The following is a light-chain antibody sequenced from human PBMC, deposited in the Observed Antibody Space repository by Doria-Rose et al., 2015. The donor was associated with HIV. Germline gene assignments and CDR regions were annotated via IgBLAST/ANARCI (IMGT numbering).Light chain of an antibody. CDR2: KAS. V-gene: IGKV1-5*03. Sequence: MTQSPSTLSASVGDRVTITCRASQSISNWLAWYQQKPGQAPKLLIYKASTLQSWVPSRFRGSGSGTEFTLTINSLQPDDFATYYCQHLDKYFSWTFGHGTKVDIK. CDR1: QSISNW. CDR3: QHLDKYFSWT. J-gene: IGKJ1*01.